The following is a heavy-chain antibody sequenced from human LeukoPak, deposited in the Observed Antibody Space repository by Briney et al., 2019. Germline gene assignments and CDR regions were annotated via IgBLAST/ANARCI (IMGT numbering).Heavy chain of an antibody. CDR2: VYYSGST. CDR1: GGSISSGDYY. V-gene: IGHV4-39*01. J-gene: IGHJ4*02. D-gene: IGHD5-12*01. Sequence: PSETLSLTCTVSGGSISSGDYYWAWIRQPPGKGLEWVASVYYSGSTYYSPSLKSRVTISRDTTKNQFSLRLSSVTAADTAIYFCARHPSGYYENWGQGTLVTVSS. CDR3: ARHPSGYYEN.